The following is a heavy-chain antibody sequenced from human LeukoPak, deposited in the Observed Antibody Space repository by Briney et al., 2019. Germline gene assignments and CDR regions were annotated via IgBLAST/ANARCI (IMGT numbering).Heavy chain of an antibody. CDR1: GGSFSGYY. Sequence: SETLSLTCAVYGGSFSGYYWSWIRQPPGKGLEWIGEINHSGSTNYNPSLKSRVTISVDTSKNQFSLKLSSVTAADTAVSYCARGPGRQDYWGQGTLVTVSS. V-gene: IGHV4-34*01. J-gene: IGHJ4*02. D-gene: IGHD1-26*01. CDR2: INHSGST. CDR3: ARGPGRQDY.